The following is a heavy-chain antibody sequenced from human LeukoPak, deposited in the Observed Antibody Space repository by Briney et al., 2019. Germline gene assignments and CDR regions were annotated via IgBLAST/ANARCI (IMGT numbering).Heavy chain of an antibody. CDR2: RSSDGSYK. Sequence: PGGSLSPSFEAPGLKLTYYASPWVRRAPGKGPGWVPVRSSDGSYKDYGDSVKGRFTISRDNSRNTLYLEMNSLSPEDTALYYCARDSTASGFCGGNHCYREDFWGQGTLVTVSS. J-gene: IGHJ4*02. CDR1: GLKLTYYA. D-gene: IGHD2-15*01. V-gene: IGHV3-30*04. CDR3: ARDSTASGFCGGNHCYREDF.